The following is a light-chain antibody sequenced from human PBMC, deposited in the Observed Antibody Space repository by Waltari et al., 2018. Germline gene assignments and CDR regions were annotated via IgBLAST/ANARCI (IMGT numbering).Light chain of an antibody. CDR3: AAWDESLNGVVV. V-gene: IGLV1-44*01. CDR2: STN. CDR1: SSNIGSNA. Sequence: QSVLTQPPSVSGTPGQRVTISCSGSSSNIGSNAVNWYQQPPGTAPKLLIYSTNQRPSGVPNRFSGSKSGTSGSLAISGLQSEDEGDYYCAAWDESLNGVVVFGGGTKLTVL. J-gene: IGLJ2*01.